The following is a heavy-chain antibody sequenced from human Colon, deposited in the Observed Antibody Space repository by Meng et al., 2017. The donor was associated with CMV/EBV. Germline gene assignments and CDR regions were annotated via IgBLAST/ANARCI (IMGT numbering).Heavy chain of an antibody. D-gene: IGHD2-2*01. CDR1: GGSISTGYYY. Sequence: SETLSLTCAVSGGSISTGYYYWSWIRQPPGKGLEWIGYIYYKGNTFYSPSLKSRVSISVDMSKNQFSLKLSSVTAADTAVYYCARVRSDSSYDPWGQGTLVTVSS. J-gene: IGHJ5*02. CDR2: IYYKGNT. V-gene: IGHV4-30-4*08. CDR3: ARVRSDSSYDP.